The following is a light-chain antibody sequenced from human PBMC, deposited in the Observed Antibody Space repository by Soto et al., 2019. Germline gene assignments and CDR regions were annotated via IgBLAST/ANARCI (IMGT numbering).Light chain of an antibody. CDR3: SSNTSSSTRV. CDR1: SSDVGCYNY. Sequence: QSALTQPASVSGSPGQSITISCTGTSSDVGCYNYVSWYQQHPVKAHKLMIYEVSNRPSGGSNRFSGSMSGNTASLTISRLQAEDEADYYCSSNTSSSTRVFGGGTKLTVL. V-gene: IGLV2-14*01. J-gene: IGLJ3*02. CDR2: EVS.